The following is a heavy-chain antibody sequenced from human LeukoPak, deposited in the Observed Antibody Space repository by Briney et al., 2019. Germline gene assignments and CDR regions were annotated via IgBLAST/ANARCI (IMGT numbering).Heavy chain of an antibody. CDR3: TRELRSRTVDY. CDR2: ISSSGSTI. CDR1: GFTFSDYY. D-gene: IGHD4-17*01. Sequence: GGSLRLSCAASGFTFSDYYMSWIRQAPGKGLEWVSYISSSGSTIYYADSVKGRFTISKDNAKNSLYLQMNSLRGDDTAVYYCTRELRSRTVDYWGQGTLVTVSS. J-gene: IGHJ4*02. V-gene: IGHV3-11*04.